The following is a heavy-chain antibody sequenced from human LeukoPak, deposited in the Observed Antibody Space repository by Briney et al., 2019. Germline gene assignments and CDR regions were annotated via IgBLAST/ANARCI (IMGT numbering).Heavy chain of an antibody. CDR2: ISSSGSTI. CDR3: ARELDYGYMAFDI. V-gene: IGHV3-48*03. CDR1: GFTFSSYE. Sequence: PGGSLRLSCAASGFTFSSYEMNWVRQAPGKGLEWVSYISSSGSTIYYADSVKGRFTISRDNAKNSLYLQMNSLRAEDTAVYYCARELDYGYMAFDIWGQGTMVTVSS. J-gene: IGHJ3*02. D-gene: IGHD4/OR15-4a*01.